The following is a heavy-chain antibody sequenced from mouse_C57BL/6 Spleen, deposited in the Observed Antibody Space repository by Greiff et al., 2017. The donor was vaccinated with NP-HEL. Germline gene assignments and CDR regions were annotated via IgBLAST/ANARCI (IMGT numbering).Heavy chain of an antibody. J-gene: IGHJ2*01. V-gene: IGHV1-82*01. CDR1: GYAFSSSW. D-gene: IGHD1-1*01. CDR2: IYPGDGDT. CDR3: ARRGFTTVVANYFDY. Sequence: QVQLKQSGPELVKPGASVKISCKASGYAFSSSWMNWVKQRPGKGLEWIGRIYPGDGDTNYNGKFTGQATLTANNSSSTAYMQLSSLTSEDSAVYFGARRGFTTVVANYFDYWGQGTTLTVSS.